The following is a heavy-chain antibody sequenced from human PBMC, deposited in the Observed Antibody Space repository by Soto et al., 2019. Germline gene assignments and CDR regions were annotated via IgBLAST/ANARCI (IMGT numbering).Heavy chain of an antibody. V-gene: IGHV3-30-3*01. CDR3: ARDSYYDSSGYYYVEVVEYFQH. CDR1: GFPFSSYA. CDR2: ISYDGSNK. D-gene: IGHD3-22*01. Sequence: PGGSLRLSCAASGFPFSSYAMHWVRQAPGKGLEWVAVISYDGSNKYYADSVKGRFTISRDNSKNTLYLQMNSLRAEDTAVYYCARDSYYDSSGYYYVEVVEYFQHWGQGTLVTVSS. J-gene: IGHJ1*01.